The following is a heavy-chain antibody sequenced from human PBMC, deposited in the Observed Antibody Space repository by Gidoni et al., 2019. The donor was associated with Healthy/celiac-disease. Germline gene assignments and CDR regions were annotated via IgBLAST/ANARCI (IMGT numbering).Heavy chain of an antibody. CDR1: GGSISSYN. D-gene: IGHD3-10*01. J-gene: IGHJ5*02. CDR2: IYYSGSH. Sequence: QVQLQESGPGLLKPSGTLSLTSTVSGGSISSYNWSWIRQPPGKGLAWIGYIYYSGSHNSNPSLKSRVTIAVDTSKNQFSLKLSSVTAADTAVYYCARGLWFGELDRWFDPWGQGTLVTVSS. V-gene: IGHV4-59*01. CDR3: ARGLWFGELDRWFDP.